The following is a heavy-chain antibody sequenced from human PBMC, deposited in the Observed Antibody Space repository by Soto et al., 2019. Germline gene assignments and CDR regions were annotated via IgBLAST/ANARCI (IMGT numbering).Heavy chain of an antibody. Sequence: SETLSLTCTVSGGSISSGGYYWSWIRQHPGKGLEWIGYIYYSGSTYYNPSLKSRVTISVDTSKNQFSLKLSSVTAADTAVYYCAREVGIKLSSNFDYWGQGTLVTVSS. CDR3: AREVGIKLSSNFDY. D-gene: IGHD5-18*01. CDR1: GGSISSGGYY. J-gene: IGHJ4*02. CDR2: IYYSGST. V-gene: IGHV4-31*03.